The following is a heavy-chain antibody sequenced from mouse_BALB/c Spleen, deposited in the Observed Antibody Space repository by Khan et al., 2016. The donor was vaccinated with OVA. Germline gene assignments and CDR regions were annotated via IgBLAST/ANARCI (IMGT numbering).Heavy chain of an antibody. Sequence: QVRLQQSGAELARPGASVKMSCKASGYTFTSYTIHWIKLRPGQGLEWIGYINPGNGYTNYNQKFKDKATLTADKSSTTAYMQLSSLTSEDSAVDNCVRSGAYYRYDGWFAYWGQGTLVTVSA. J-gene: IGHJ3*01. D-gene: IGHD2-14*01. CDR3: VRSGAYYRYDGWFAY. CDR1: GYTFTSYT. CDR2: INPGNGYT. V-gene: IGHV1-4*01.